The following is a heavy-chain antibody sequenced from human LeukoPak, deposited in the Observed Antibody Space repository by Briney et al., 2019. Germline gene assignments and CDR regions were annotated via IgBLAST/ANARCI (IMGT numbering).Heavy chain of an antibody. CDR3: ARHDLRVSWFDP. CDR1: GGSISSYY. J-gene: IGHJ5*02. Sequence: SETLSLTCTVSGGSISSYYWSWIRQPPGKGLEWIGYIYYSGSTNYNPSLKSRVTISVDTSKNQFSLKLSSVTAADTAVYYCARHDLRVSWFDPWGQGTLVTVSS. CDR2: IYYSGST. V-gene: IGHV4-59*08.